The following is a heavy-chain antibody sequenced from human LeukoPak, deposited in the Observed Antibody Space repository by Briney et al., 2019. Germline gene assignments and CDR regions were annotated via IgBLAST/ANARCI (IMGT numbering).Heavy chain of an antibody. Sequence: GGSLRLSCAASGFTFNNYVMSWVRQAPGKGLEWVSSSSGCGGNTNYADSMKGRFTISRDNYNNTLYLQVNSLSGEDTAVYYCAKGNDYWSGLRRTDYWGQGTLVTVSS. CDR3: AKGNDYWSGLRRTDY. CDR2: SSGCGGNT. CDR1: GFTFNNYV. D-gene: IGHD3-3*01. V-gene: IGHV3-23*01. J-gene: IGHJ4*02.